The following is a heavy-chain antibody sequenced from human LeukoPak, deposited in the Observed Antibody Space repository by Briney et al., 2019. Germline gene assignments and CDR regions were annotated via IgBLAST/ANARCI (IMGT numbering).Heavy chain of an antibody. D-gene: IGHD3-22*01. CDR1: GFTFSSYS. CDR2: ISSSSSYI. Sequence: GGSLRLSCAASGFTFSSYSMNWVRQAPGKGLEWVSSISSSSSYIYYADSVKGRFTISRDNAKNSLYLQMNSLRAEDTAVYYCARCDSSGDFYYYYGMDVWGQGTTVTVSS. CDR3: ARCDSSGDFYYYYGMDV. J-gene: IGHJ6*02. V-gene: IGHV3-21*01.